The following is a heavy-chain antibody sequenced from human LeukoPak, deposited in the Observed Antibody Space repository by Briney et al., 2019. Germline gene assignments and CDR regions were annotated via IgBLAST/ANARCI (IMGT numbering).Heavy chain of an antibody. CDR2: IYYSGST. CDR3: AREYYCSGGSCYPEYFQH. J-gene: IGHJ1*01. CDR1: GGSISSSSYY. D-gene: IGHD2-15*01. Sequence: PSETLSLTCTVSGGSISSSSYYWGWIRQPPGKGLEWIGSIYYSGSTYYNPSLKSRVTISVDTSKNQFSLKLSSVTAADTAVYYCAREYYCSGGSCYPEYFQHWGQGTLVTVSS. V-gene: IGHV4-39*07.